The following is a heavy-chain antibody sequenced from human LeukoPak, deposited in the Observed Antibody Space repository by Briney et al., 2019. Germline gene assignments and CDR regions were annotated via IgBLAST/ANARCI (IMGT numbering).Heavy chain of an antibody. J-gene: IGHJ4*02. CDR2: TYYRSKWFN. D-gene: IGHD5-24*01. Sequence: SQTLSLTCAISGDAVSNNNAAWNWIRQSPSRGLEWLGRTYYRSKWFNGYAVAVKSRITINPDTSKNQFSLQLNSVTPEDTTVYSYARGHDGYIDSWGQGALVTVSS. CDR3: ARGHDGYIDS. CDR1: GDAVSNNNAA. V-gene: IGHV6-1*01.